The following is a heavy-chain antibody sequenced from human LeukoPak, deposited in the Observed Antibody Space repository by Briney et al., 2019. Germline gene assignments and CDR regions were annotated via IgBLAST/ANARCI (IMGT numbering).Heavy chain of an antibody. V-gene: IGHV3-74*01. CDR1: GFTFSSYW. J-gene: IGHJ4*02. CDR3: ARDMYYYDSSGLFDY. Sequence: GGSLRLSCAASGFTFSSYWMHWVRQAPGKGLVWVSRINSDGSSTSYADFVKGRFTISRDNAKNTLYLQMNSLRAEDTAVYYCARDMYYYDSSGLFDYWGQGTLVTVSS. CDR2: INSDGSST. D-gene: IGHD3-22*01.